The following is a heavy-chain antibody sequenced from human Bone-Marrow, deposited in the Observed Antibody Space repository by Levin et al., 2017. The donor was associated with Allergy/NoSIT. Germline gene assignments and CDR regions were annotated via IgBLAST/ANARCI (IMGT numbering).Heavy chain of an antibody. D-gene: IGHD6-19*01. CDR1: GGSISSYY. V-gene: IGHV4-59*01. Sequence: PSETLSLTCTVSGGSISSYYWSWIRQPPGKGLEWIGYIYYSGSTNYNPSLKSRVTMSVDTSKNQFSLKLSSVTAADTAVYYCARVYSSAWENDYWGQGTLVTISS. J-gene: IGHJ4*02. CDR3: ARVYSSAWENDY. CDR2: IYYSGST.